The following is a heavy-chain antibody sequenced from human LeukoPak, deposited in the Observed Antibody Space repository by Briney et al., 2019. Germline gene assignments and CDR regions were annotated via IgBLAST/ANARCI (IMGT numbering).Heavy chain of an antibody. CDR2: INNDGEKT. CDR1: GFTFSTYW. D-gene: IGHD6-13*01. CDR3: AKDLGGRIAAAGPFDY. V-gene: IGHV3-74*01. J-gene: IGHJ4*02. Sequence: GGSLRLSCVVFGFTFSTYWMHWVRQAPGKGLVWVSRINNDGEKTTYADSVKGRFTISRDNSKNTLYLQMNSLRAEDTAVYYCAKDLGGRIAAAGPFDYWGQGTLVTVSS.